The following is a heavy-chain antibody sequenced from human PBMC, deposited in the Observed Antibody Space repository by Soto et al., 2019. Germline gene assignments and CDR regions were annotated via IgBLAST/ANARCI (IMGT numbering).Heavy chain of an antibody. CDR3: ARIKLWFGELWELVNEDY. CDR1: GYTFTSYG. CDR2: ISAYNGNT. J-gene: IGHJ4*02. D-gene: IGHD3-10*01. V-gene: IGHV1-18*01. Sequence: ASVKVSCKASGYTFTSYGISWVRQAPGQGLEWMGWISAYNGNTNYAQKLQGRVTMTTDTSTSTAYMELRSLRSDDTAVYYCARIKLWFGELWELVNEDYWGQGTLVTVSS.